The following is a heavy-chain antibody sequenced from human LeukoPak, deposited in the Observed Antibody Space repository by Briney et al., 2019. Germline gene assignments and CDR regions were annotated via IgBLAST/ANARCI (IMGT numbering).Heavy chain of an antibody. Sequence: GGSLRLSCAASGFTFSNAWMNWVRQAPGRGLEWVGRIKSKTDGGTTDYAAPVKGRFTISRDDSKNTLYLQMNSLKTEDTAVYYCTTETWGPLRRVDYWGQGTLVTVSS. CDR2: IKSKTDGGTT. V-gene: IGHV3-15*07. CDR1: GFTFSNAW. J-gene: IGHJ4*02. D-gene: IGHD3-16*01. CDR3: TTETWGPLRRVDY.